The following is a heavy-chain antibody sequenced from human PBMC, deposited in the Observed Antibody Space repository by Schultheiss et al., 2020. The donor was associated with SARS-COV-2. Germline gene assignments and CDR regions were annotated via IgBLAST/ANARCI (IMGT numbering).Heavy chain of an antibody. D-gene: IGHD2-21*01. CDR1: GGSISSSSYY. CDR2: IYTSGST. V-gene: IGHV4-39*01. CDR3: ARGRYGGAAI. J-gene: IGHJ4*02. Sequence: SETLSLTCTVSGGSISSSSYYWGWIRQPPGKGLEWIGRIYTSGSTNYNPSLKSRVTISVDTSKNQFSLRLSSVTAADTAVYYCARGRYGGAAIWGQGTLVTVSS.